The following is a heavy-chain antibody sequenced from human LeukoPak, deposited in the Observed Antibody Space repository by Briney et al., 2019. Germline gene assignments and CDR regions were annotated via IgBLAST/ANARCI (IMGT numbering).Heavy chain of an antibody. D-gene: IGHD2-21*02. CDR2: MHGGNGNT. J-gene: IGHJ4*02. V-gene: IGHV1-2*02. Sequence: GASVKVSCKASGYKFISHYLQWVQQAPGLGPEWMGWMHGGNGNTRYAEKFEGRVTMTRDTSTSTAYMDLSSPTSDDTAVYYCAREGSYCVGGDCYSFDFWGQGTLVTVSS. CDR1: GYKFISHY. CDR3: AREGSYCVGGDCYSFDF.